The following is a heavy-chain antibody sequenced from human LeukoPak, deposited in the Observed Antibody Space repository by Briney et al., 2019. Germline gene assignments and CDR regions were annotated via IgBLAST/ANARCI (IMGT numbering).Heavy chain of an antibody. J-gene: IGHJ4*02. CDR2: ISGGGDTT. V-gene: IGHV3-23*01. CDR3: AILGPLDY. CDR1: GLTFMAYG. Sequence: GSLRLSCAASGLTFMAYGMSWVSQAPGKGLEWVSGISGGGDTTYYADSVRGRFTISRDNSKNTIYLQMNSLRAEDTAVYYCAILGPLDYWGQGTLVAVSS.